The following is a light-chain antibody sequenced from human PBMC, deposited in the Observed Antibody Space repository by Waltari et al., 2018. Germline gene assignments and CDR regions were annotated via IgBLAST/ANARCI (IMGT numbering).Light chain of an antibody. V-gene: IGLV3-19*01. J-gene: IGLJ3*02. CDR3: HSRKGSDNQVV. CDR2: GKE. CDR1: SLRTSY. Sequence: TVKITCQGDSLRTSYASWYQVKPGQAPVLVLFGKEKRPSGIPDRISGYSSGTTSSLTITGAQAEDEADYYCHSRKGSDNQVVFGGGTKLTVL.